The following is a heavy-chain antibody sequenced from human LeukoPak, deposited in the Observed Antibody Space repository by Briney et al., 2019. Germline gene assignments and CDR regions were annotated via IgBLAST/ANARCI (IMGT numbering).Heavy chain of an antibody. D-gene: IGHD6-19*01. Sequence: SETLSLTCTVSGASTTTYYWSWIRQSPGKGLEWIGYISYSRSSNYNPSLKSRVTISVDTSKNQFSLKLTSVTAADTAVYYCTRGERLGLDSWGQGTLVTVSS. CDR2: ISYSRSS. V-gene: IGHV4-59*01. J-gene: IGHJ4*02. CDR1: GASTTTYY. CDR3: TRGERLGLDS.